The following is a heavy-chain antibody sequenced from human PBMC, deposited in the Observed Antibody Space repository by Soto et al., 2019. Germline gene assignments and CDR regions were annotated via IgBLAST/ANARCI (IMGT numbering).Heavy chain of an antibody. CDR1: GFVSNDYD. D-gene: IGHD2-21*01. J-gene: IGHJ5*02. Sequence: QVQLAESGGGLVQPGRSLRLSCATSGFVSNDYDIHWVRQAPGKGLAWLASISYDGRNKYYADSVKGRFTISRDNSKNTLSLQINSLGAEDTAVYYCSRGIKGGLDAWGAGTLVTVSS. V-gene: IGHV3-30*03. CDR3: SRGIKGGLDA. CDR2: ISYDGRNK.